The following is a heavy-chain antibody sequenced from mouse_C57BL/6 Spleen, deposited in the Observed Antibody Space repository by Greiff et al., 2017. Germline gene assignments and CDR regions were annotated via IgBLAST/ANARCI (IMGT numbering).Heavy chain of an antibody. CDR1: GYTFTSYW. Sequence: QVQLQQPGAELVRPGSSVKLSCKASGYTFTSYWMHWVKQRPIQGLAWIGNIDPSDSETHYNQKFKDKATLTVDKSSSTAYMQLSSLTSEDSAVYYCARRKSKSIYDYGPAWFAYWGQGTLVTVSA. CDR3: ARRKSKSIYDYGPAWFAY. CDR2: IDPSDSET. V-gene: IGHV1-52*01. J-gene: IGHJ3*01. D-gene: IGHD2-4*01.